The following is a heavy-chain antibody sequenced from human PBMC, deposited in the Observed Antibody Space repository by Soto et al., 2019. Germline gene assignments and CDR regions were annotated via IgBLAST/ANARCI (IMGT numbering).Heavy chain of an antibody. V-gene: IGHV4-59*01. Sequence: SETLSLTCTVSGGSISNYYWSWIRQPPGKELEWIAYIYYSGSTNYNPSLKSRVTISVDTSKNQFSLKLSSVTAADTAVYYCARTYGDCFDYWGQGTLVTVSS. CDR2: IYYSGST. CDR1: GGSISNYY. D-gene: IGHD4-17*01. J-gene: IGHJ4*02. CDR3: ARTYGDCFDY.